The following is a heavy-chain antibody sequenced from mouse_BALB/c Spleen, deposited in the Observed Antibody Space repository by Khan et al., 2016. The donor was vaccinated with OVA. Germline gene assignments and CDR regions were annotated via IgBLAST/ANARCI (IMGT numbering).Heavy chain of an antibody. D-gene: IGHD1-3*01. J-gene: IGHJ3*01. Sequence: VQLKQSGPGLVQPSQSLSITCTVSGFSLNNYSVHWVRQSPGKGLEWLGVIWSAGSTDYNAAFISRLTISKDNARSQVFLKMNSLQPKDTAIYFCAGRGYKYRRGAFFAYWGQGTLVTVSA. CDR3: AGRGYKYRRGAFFAY. CDR2: IWSAGST. CDR1: GFSLNNYS. V-gene: IGHV2-4-1*01.